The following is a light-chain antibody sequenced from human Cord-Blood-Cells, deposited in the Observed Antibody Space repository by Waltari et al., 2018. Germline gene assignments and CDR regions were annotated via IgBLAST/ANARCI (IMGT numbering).Light chain of an antibody. J-gene: IGLJ3*02. V-gene: IGLV1-47*01. Sequence: QSVLTQPPSASGPPGQRVTISCSGRSSNSGSNYVYWYQQLPGTAPKLLIYRNNQPPSGVPDRFSGSKSGTSASLAISGLRSEDEADYYCAAWDDSLSGWVFGGGTKLTVL. CDR3: AAWDDSLSGWV. CDR2: RNN. CDR1: SSNSGSNY.